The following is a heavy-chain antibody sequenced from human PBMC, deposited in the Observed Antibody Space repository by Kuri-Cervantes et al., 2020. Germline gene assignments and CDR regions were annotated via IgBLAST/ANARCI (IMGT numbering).Heavy chain of an antibody. V-gene: IGHV1-2*02. CDR2: INPNSGDT. CDR3: ARDADFQWPDAFDI. J-gene: IGHJ3*02. CDR1: GGTFSSYA. Sequence: ASVKVSCKASGGTFSSYAISWVRQAPGQGLEWMGWINPNSGDTNYAQNFQGRVTMTSDTSMNTAFMELSRLKYDDTAVYYCARDADFQWPDAFDIWGQGTMVTVSS. D-gene: IGHD6-19*01.